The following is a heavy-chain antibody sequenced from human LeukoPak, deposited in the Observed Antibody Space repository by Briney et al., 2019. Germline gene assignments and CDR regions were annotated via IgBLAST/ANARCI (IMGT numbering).Heavy chain of an antibody. J-gene: IGHJ4*02. Sequence: GSLRLSCAASGFTFDDYGMSWIRQPPGKGLEWIGSIYYSGSTYYNSSLKSQVTISVDTSKNQFSLKLTSVTAADTAVYYCARLYLPATRFDYWGQGTLVTVSS. CDR1: GFTFDDYG. V-gene: IGHV4-38-2*01. CDR3: ARLYLPATRFDY. D-gene: IGHD5-24*01. CDR2: IYYSGST.